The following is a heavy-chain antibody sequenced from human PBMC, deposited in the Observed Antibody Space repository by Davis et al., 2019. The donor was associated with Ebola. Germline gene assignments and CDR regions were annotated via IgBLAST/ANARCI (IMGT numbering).Heavy chain of an antibody. CDR2: INHSGST. J-gene: IGHJ6*04. Sequence: MPSETLSLTCAVYGGSFSGYYWSWIRQPPGKGLEWIGEINHSGSTNYHPSLKSRVTISVDTSKNQFSLKLSSVTAADTAVYYCATSAVTGLYDMDVWGKGTTVTVSS. CDR1: GGSFSGYY. V-gene: IGHV4-34*01. CDR3: ATSAVTGLYDMDV. D-gene: IGHD6-19*01.